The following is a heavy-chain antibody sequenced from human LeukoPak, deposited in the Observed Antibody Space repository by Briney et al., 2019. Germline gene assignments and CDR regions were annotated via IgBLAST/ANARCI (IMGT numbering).Heavy chain of an antibody. CDR1: GFTFSSYS. V-gene: IGHV3-21*01. J-gene: IGHJ4*02. D-gene: IGHD3-22*01. Sequence: GGSLRLSCAASGFTFSSYSMNWVRQAPGKGLEWVSSISSSSSYIYYADAVKGRFTISRDSAKNSLYLQMNSLRAEDTAVYYCARDWGNYYDSSGYPDYWGQGTLVTVSS. CDR3: ARDWGNYYDSSGYPDY. CDR2: ISSSSSYI.